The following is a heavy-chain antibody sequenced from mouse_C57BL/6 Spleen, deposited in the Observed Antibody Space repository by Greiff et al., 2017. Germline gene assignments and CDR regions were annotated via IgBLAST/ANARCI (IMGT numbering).Heavy chain of an antibody. CDR1: GFTFSDYY. D-gene: IGHD1-1*01. CDR2: ISNGGGST. V-gene: IGHV5-12*01. J-gene: IGHJ2*01. Sequence: EVHLVESGGGLVQPGGSLKLSCAASGFTFSDYYMYWVRQTPEKRLEWVAYISNGGGSTYYPDTVKGRFTISRDNAKNTLYLQMSRLKSEDTAMYYCARLITTAYYFDYWGQGTTLTVSS. CDR3: ARLITTAYYFDY.